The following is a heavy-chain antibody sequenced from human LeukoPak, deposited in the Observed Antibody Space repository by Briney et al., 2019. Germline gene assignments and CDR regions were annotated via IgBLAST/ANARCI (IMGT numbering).Heavy chain of an antibody. V-gene: IGHV3-23*01. CDR3: AITTVAGNVGLFY. CDR1: GFTFSSYA. D-gene: IGHD6-19*01. CDR2: ISGSGGST. J-gene: IGHJ4*02. Sequence: GGSLRLSCAASGFTFSSYAMSWVRQAPGKGLELVSAISGSGGSTYYADSVKGRFTISRDNSKNTLYLQMNSLRAEDTAVYYCAITTVAGNVGLFYWGQGTLVTVSS.